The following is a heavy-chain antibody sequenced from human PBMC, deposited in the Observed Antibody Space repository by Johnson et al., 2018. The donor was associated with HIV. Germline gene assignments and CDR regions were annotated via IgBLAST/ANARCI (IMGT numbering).Heavy chain of an antibody. Sequence: QVQLVESGGGVVQPGRSLRLSCAASGFTFSSYAMHWVRQAPGKGLEWVAVISYDGSNKYYADSVKGRFTISRDNSKNTLYLQMNSLRAEDTAVYYCAREGDGATGYHDAFDIWGQGTMVTVSS. CDR2: ISYDGSNK. J-gene: IGHJ3*02. CDR1: GFTFSSYA. V-gene: IGHV3-30-3*01. D-gene: IGHD1-26*01. CDR3: AREGDGATGYHDAFDI.